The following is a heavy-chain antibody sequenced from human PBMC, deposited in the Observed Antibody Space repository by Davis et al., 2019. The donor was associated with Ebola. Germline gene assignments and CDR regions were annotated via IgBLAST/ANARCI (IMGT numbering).Heavy chain of an antibody. J-gene: IGHJ4*02. V-gene: IGHV2-26*01. D-gene: IGHD2-15*01. Sequence: SGPTLVKPTQTLTLTCTFSGFSLSNARMGVSWIRQPPGKALEWLAHIFSNDEKSYSTSLKSRLTISKDTSKSQVVLTMTNMDPVDTATYYCARIPLGYCSGGSCYSFDYWGQGTLVTVSS. CDR2: IFSNDEK. CDR3: ARIPLGYCSGGSCYSFDY. CDR1: GFSLSNARMG.